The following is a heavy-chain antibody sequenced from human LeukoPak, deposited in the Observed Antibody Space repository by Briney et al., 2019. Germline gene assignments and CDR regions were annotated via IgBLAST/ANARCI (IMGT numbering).Heavy chain of an antibody. CDR2: IYYSGST. CDR3: ARDREYYGHAFDI. J-gene: IGHJ3*02. V-gene: IGHV4-59*01. D-gene: IGHD3-10*01. Sequence: SETLSLTCTVSGGSISSYYWSWIRQPPGKGLELIGYIYYSGSTNYNPSLKSRVTISVDTSKNQFSLKLSSVTAADTAVYYCARDREYYGHAFDIWGQGTMVTVSS. CDR1: GGSISSYY.